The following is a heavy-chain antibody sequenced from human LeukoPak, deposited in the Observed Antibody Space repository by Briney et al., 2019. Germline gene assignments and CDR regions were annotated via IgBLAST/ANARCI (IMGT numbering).Heavy chain of an antibody. CDR3: AKDHYYYDTTGEAFDI. CDR2: ISGSGGST. D-gene: IGHD3-22*01. J-gene: IGHJ3*02. Sequence: PGGTLRLSCAASGFTFSSYGMSWVRQAPGKGPEWVSAISGSGGSTYYADSVKGRFTISRDNSKNTLYLQMNSLRAEDTAVYYCAKDHYYYDTTGEAFDIWGQGTMVTVSS. V-gene: IGHV3-23*01. CDR1: GFTFSSYG.